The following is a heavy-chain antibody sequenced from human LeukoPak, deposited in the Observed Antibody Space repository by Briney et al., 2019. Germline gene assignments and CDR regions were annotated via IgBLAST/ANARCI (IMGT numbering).Heavy chain of an antibody. CDR1: GFTFSSYW. J-gene: IGHJ4*02. V-gene: IGHV3-7*03. Sequence: GGSLRLSCAASGFTFSSYWMSWVRQAPGKGLEWVANIKKDGSEKYYVDSVKGRFTISRDNAKKSLYLQMNRLGAEDAAVYYCAKAPVTTCSGAYCYPFDYWGQGTLVTVSS. D-gene: IGHD2-21*01. CDR3: AKAPVTTCSGAYCYPFDY. CDR2: IKKDGSEK.